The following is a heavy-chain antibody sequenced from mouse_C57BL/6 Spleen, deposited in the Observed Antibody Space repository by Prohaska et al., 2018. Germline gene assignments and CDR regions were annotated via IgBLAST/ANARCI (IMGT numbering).Heavy chain of an antibody. V-gene: IGHV1-55*01. CDR2: IYPGSGST. D-gene: IGHD1-1*01. CDR3: ARRDYGSSYWYFDV. CDR1: GYTFPRYW. J-gene: IGHJ1*03. Sequence: QVQLQQPGAELVKPGASVKMSCKSSGYTFPRYWITWLKQRPGHGLEWIGDIYPGSGSTNYNEKFKSKATLTVDTSSSTAYMQLSSLTSEDSAVYYCARRDYGSSYWYFDVWGTGTTVTVSS.